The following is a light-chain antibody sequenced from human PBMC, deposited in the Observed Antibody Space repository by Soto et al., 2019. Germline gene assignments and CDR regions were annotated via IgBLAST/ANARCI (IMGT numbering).Light chain of an antibody. Sequence: EIVMTQSAATLTVCPGERATLSCRASQSVSSNLAWYQQKPGQAPRLLIYGASTRATGIPARFSGSGSGTEFTLTISSLQSEDFAVYYCQQYNNWPPGTFGQGTKVEIK. CDR2: GAS. V-gene: IGKV3-15*01. CDR1: QSVSSN. J-gene: IGKJ1*01. CDR3: QQYNNWPPGT.